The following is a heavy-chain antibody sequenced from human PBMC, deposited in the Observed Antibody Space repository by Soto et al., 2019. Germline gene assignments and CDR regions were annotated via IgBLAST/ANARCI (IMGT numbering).Heavy chain of an antibody. CDR3: AKDGALGRNDYYYYGMDV. CDR1: GFKFSSYC. V-gene: IGHV3-30*18. D-gene: IGHD1-26*01. J-gene: IGHJ6*02. Sequence: PGGALRVSSAAAGFKFSSYCGHWVRQAPGKGLEWVAVISYDGSNKYYADSVKGRFTISRDNSKNTLYLQMNSLRAEDTAVYYCAKDGALGRNDYYYYGMDVWGQGTTVTVSS. CDR2: ISYDGSNK.